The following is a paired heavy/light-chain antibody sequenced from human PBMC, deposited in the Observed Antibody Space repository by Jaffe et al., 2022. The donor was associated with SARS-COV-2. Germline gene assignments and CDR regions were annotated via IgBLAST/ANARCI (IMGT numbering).Light chain of an antibody. CDR2: TAS. V-gene: IGKV1-17*01. CDR3: LQHNTYPLT. CDR1: QGVKND. Sequence: DIQMTQSPSSLSASVGDRVTITCRASQGVKNDLGWYQQKPGKAPKRLIYTASSLDTGVPSRFSGSGSGTEFTLTISSLQPEDFATYYCLQHNTYPLTFGGGTKVEI. J-gene: IGKJ4*01.
Heavy chain of an antibody. CDR2: ISGNNGTA. CDR1: GYIFTDYA. CDR3: VTGGRGVPFDL. D-gene: IGHD2-8*01. J-gene: IGHJ3*01. Sequence: ELQLVGSGGGLVQPGGSLRLSCAASGYIFTDYAMSWVRQAPGKGLEWVSVISGNNGTAYYADSVRGRFSISRDNSKRMLYLQMNSLRGEDTALYYCVTGGRGVPFDLWGQGAMVTVSS. V-gene: IGHV3-23*04.